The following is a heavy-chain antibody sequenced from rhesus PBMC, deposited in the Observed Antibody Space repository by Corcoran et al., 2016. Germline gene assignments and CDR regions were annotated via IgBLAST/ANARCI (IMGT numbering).Heavy chain of an antibody. V-gene: IGHV4-73*01. CDR1: DVSITGYY. CDR2: IDGDSANT. Sequence: QVKLQQWGEGLVKPSETLSLTCAVYDVSITGYYWSWIRQPQGKGLEWIGNIDGDSANTNYNPSLKNRVTISKDTSKNQFSLKLSSVTAADTAAYFCARDSGSRGNDYWGQGVLVTVSS. CDR3: ARDSGSRGNDY. D-gene: IGHD2-15*01. J-gene: IGHJ4*01.